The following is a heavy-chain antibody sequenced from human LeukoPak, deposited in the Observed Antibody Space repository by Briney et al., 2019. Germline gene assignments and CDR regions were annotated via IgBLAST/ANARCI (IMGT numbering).Heavy chain of an antibody. V-gene: IGHV1-46*01. CDR2: INPSGGST. CDR1: GYTFTSYY. D-gene: IGHD2-15*01. CDR3: ARAYCSGGSCYFYYFDY. Sequence: GASVKVSCKASGYTFTSYYMHWVRQAPGQGLGWMGIINPSGGSTSYAQKFQGRVTMTRDMSTSTVYMELSSLRSEDTAVYYCARAYCSGGSCYFYYFDYWGQGTLVTVSS. J-gene: IGHJ4*02.